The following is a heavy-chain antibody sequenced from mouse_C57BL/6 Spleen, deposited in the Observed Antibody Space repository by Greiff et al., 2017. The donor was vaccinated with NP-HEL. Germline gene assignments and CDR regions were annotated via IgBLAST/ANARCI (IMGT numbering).Heavy chain of an antibody. Sequence: VQLQQSGAELARPGASVKMSCKASGYTFTSYTMHWVKQRPGQGLEWIGYINPSSGYTKYNQKFKDKATLTADKSSSTAYMQLSSLTSEDSAVYDCGRGGIDDWGQGTTLTVSA. CDR1: GYTFTSYT. CDR2: INPSSGYT. CDR3: GRGGIDD. V-gene: IGHV1-4*01. J-gene: IGHJ2*01.